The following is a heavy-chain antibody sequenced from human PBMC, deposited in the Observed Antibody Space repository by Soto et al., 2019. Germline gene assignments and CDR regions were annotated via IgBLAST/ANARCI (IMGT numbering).Heavy chain of an antibody. CDR3: ARVRRFGDLDY. Sequence: QVQLQQWGAGLLKPSETLSLTCAVYGGSFSGYYWSWIRQPPGKGLEWIGEINHSGSTNYNPSLKRRVPISVDTAKNQFSLKLRSVTAADTAVYYCARVRRFGDLDYWGQGTLVTVSS. V-gene: IGHV4-34*01. CDR1: GGSFSGYY. D-gene: IGHD3-10*01. CDR2: INHSGST. J-gene: IGHJ4*02.